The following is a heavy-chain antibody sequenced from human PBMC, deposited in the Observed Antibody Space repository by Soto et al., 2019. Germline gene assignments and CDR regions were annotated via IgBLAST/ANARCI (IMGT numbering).Heavy chain of an antibody. V-gene: IGHV3-7*01. CDR2: IKQDGSEK. J-gene: IGHJ3*02. CDR3: ARVVRYYDSSGYSRIDAFDI. CDR1: GFTFSSYW. Sequence: GGSLRLSCAASGFTFSSYWMSWVRQVPGKGLEWVANIKQDGSEKYYVDSVKGRCTISRDNAKNSLYLQMNSLRAEDTAVYYCARVVRYYDSSGYSRIDAFDIWGQGTMVTVSS. D-gene: IGHD3-22*01.